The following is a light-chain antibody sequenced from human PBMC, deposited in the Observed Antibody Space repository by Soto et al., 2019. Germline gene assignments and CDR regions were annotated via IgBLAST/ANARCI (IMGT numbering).Light chain of an antibody. V-gene: IGKV1-39*01. J-gene: IGKJ1*01. CDR3: QQSYSTPRT. CDR2: GAS. CDR1: QSISSY. Sequence: DIQMTQSPSSLSASVGYRVTITCRASQSISSYLNWYQQKPGKAPKLLIYGASSLQSGVPSRFSGSGSGTDFTLTISSLQPEDFATYYCQQSYSTPRTFGQGTKVEIK.